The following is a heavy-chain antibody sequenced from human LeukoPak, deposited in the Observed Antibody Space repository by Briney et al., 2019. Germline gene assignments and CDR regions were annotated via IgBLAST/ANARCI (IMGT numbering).Heavy chain of an antibody. J-gene: IGHJ5*02. Sequence: PSETLSLTCTVSGGSISSYYWSWIRQPPGKGLEWIGYIYYSGSTNYNPSLKSRVTISVDTSKNQFSLKLSSVTAADTAVYYCARGIDILTGYLVSWGQGTLVTVSS. CDR3: ARGIDILTGYLVS. D-gene: IGHD3-9*01. V-gene: IGHV4-59*12. CDR2: IYYSGST. CDR1: GGSISSYY.